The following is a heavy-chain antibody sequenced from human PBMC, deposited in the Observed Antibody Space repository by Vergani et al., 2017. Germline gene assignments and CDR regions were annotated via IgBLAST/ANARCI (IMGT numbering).Heavy chain of an antibody. D-gene: IGHD2-21*01. CDR3: ATAGAAYCRGACCYDFVEY. J-gene: IGHJ4*02. Sequence: QVQLVESGGGVVQPGGSLRLSCAASGFTFTNYGMHWVRQAPGKGLEWVAFTRYDGIVEYYGDSVRGRFTISRDNSKNTLYLQMNRLRPEDTAVYYCATAGAAYCRGACCYDFVEYWGQGSLVTVAS. V-gene: IGHV3-30*02. CDR2: TRYDGIVE. CDR1: GFTFTNYG.